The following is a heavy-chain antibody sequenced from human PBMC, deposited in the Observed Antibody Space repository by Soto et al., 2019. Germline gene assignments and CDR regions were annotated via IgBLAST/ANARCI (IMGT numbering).Heavy chain of an antibody. D-gene: IGHD3-10*01. CDR2: INPSCGST. CDR1: GYTFTSYY. V-gene: IGHV1-46*01. Sequence: QVQLVQSGAEVKKPGASVKVSCKASGYTFTSYYMHWVRQAPGQGLEWMGIINPSCGSTSYAQKFQGRVTMTRDTSKIIVYMELSSLRSEDTAVYYCARVNSRWGSGRGYGMDVWGQGPTVTVSS. CDR3: ARVNSRWGSGRGYGMDV. J-gene: IGHJ6*02.